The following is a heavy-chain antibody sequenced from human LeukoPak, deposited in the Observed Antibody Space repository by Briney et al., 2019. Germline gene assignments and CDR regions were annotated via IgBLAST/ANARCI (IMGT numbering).Heavy chain of an antibody. CDR3: ATGYYDSSGYLNYFDY. CDR2: INHSGST. V-gene: IGHV4-34*01. D-gene: IGHD3-22*01. CDR1: GFTFSSYA. J-gene: IGHJ4*02. Sequence: PGGSLRLSCAASGFTFSSYAMSWVRQAPGKGLEWIGEINHSGSTNYNPSLKSRVTISVDTSKNQFSLKQSSVTAADTAVYYCATGYYDSSGYLNYFDYWGQGTLVTVSS.